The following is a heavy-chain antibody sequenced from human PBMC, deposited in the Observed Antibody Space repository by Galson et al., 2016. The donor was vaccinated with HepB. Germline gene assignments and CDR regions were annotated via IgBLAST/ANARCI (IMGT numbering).Heavy chain of an antibody. J-gene: IGHJ4*02. V-gene: IGHV3-21*01. CDR1: GFTFTIYS. CDR2: ISSDSSFI. Sequence: SLRLSCAASGFTFTIYSMNWVRQAPGKGLEWVSSISSDSSFIYYADSVKGRFTISRDNARNSLDLTMNSLRAEDTAVYYCARPLRPVAGTPYYFDSWGPGALVTVSS. D-gene: IGHD6-19*01. CDR3: ARPLRPVAGTPYYFDS.